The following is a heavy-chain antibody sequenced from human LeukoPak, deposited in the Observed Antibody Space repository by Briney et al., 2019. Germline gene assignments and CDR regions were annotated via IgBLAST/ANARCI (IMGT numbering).Heavy chain of an antibody. D-gene: IGHD3-10*01. Sequence: SETLSLTCTVSGGSISSSSYYWGWIRQPPGKGLEWIGSIYYSGSTYYNPSLKSRVTISVDTSKNQFSLKLSSVTAADTAVYYCARPRTYYYGSGSFGAFDIWGQGTMVTVSS. J-gene: IGHJ3*02. CDR2: IYYSGST. CDR1: GGSISSSSYY. CDR3: ARPRTYYYGSGSFGAFDI. V-gene: IGHV4-39*01.